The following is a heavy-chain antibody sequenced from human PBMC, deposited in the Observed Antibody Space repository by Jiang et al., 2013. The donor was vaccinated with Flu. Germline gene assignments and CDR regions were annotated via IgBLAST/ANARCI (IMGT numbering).Heavy chain of an antibody. J-gene: IGHJ4*02. D-gene: IGHD6-19*01. CDR2: IKSKTDGGTT. V-gene: IGHV3-15*07. Sequence: GLAEPGGPLDSPVQPLVTFPFGLDELGPPGSRKGLEWVGRIKSKTDGGTTDYAAPVRGRFTISRDDSKNTLYFQMYSLKTEDTGVYYCTLDKEGTAVAGSLGFDHWGQGT. CDR3: TLDKEGTAVAGSLGFDH. CDR1: VTFPFGL.